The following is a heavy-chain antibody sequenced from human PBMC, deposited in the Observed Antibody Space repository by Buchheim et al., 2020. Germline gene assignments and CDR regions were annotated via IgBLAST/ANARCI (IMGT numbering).Heavy chain of an antibody. CDR3: ARPHCSGGSCYRSVYNWFDP. CDR1: GGTFSSYA. CDR2: IIPIFGTA. D-gene: IGHD2-15*01. J-gene: IGHJ5*02. V-gene: IGHV1-69*01. Sequence: QVQLVQSGAEVKKPGSSVKVSCKASGGTFSSYAISWVRQAPGQGLEWMGGIIPIFGTANYAQKFQGRVTITAAESTSTASMELSSLRSEDTAVYYCARPHCSGGSCYRSVYNWFDPWGQGTL.